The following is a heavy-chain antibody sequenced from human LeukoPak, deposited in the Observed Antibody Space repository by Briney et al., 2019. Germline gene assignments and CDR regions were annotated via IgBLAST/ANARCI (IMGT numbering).Heavy chain of an antibody. V-gene: IGHV4-59*08. D-gene: IGHD6-13*01. Sequence: SETLSLTCTVSGGSISTYYWSWIRQPPGKGLEWIGYIYYSGITSYNPSLKSRATISVDTSKNQFSLKLNSVTAADTAVYYCAKRGSNTWSDFDYWGQGTLDTVSS. CDR1: GGSISTYY. J-gene: IGHJ4*02. CDR2: IYYSGIT. CDR3: AKRGSNTWSDFDY.